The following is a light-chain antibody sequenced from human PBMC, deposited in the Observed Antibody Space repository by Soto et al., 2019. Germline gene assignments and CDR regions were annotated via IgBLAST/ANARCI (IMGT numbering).Light chain of an antibody. CDR1: QSVSNNY. CDR3: QQYGSSGT. CDR2: GAS. V-gene: IGKV3-20*01. J-gene: IGKJ1*01. Sequence: ETAMTQSPATLSVSPVERATLSCRASQSVSNNYLAWYQQKPGQAPRLLIYGASNRATGIPDRFSGSGSGTDFTLTISRLEPEDFAVYYCQQYGSSGTFGQGTKVDNK.